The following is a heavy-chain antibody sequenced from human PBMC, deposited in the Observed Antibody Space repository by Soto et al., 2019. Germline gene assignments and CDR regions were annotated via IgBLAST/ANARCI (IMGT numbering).Heavy chain of an antibody. J-gene: IGHJ4*02. Sequence: ASVKVSCKASGGTFSNYAINWVRQAPGHGLEWMGAIIPLFATTHYAQKFQGRVTITADKSTSTVYMDLSSLRSEDTAVYFCARGVPYYYNSSGYPLNYWGQGALVTVSS. V-gene: IGHV1-69*06. CDR2: IIPLFATT. CDR1: GGTFSNYA. D-gene: IGHD3-22*01. CDR3: ARGVPYYYNSSGYPLNY.